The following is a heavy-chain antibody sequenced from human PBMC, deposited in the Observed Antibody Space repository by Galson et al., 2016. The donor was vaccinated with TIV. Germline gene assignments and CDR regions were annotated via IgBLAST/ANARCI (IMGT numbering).Heavy chain of an antibody. CDR1: GFTFDSYT. D-gene: IGHD1-7*01. V-gene: IGHV3-30-3*01. CDR2: ISHDGNNK. Sequence: SLRLSCAASGFTFDSYTFHWVRQTPGKGLEWVAIISHDGNNKDFADSVQGRFTISRDSSKNTVFLQMNSLRIEDTAVYYCTRDGRGNWKYVDYFDYWGQGTLVTVSS. J-gene: IGHJ4*02. CDR3: TRDGRGNWKYVDYFDY.